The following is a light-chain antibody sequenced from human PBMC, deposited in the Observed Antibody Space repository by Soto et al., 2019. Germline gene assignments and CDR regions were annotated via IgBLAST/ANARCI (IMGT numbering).Light chain of an antibody. CDR2: EVY. J-gene: IGLJ1*01. CDR3: SSYTSISALDV. CDR1: RTDVGGFNH. V-gene: IGLV2-14*01. Sequence: QSVLTQPASVSGSPGQSITISCTGTRTDVGGFNHVSWYQQHPGKAPKVIVYEVYNRPSGVSSRFSGSKSGNTASLTISGLQAEDEADHYCSSYTSISALDVFGTGTKVTVL.